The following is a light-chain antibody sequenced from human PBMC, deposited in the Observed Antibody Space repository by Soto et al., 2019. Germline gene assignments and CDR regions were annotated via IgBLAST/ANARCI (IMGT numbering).Light chain of an antibody. V-gene: IGLV1-40*01. CDR1: SSNIGAGYD. Sequence: QSVLTQPPSVSGAPGQRVTISCTGSSSNIGAGYDVHWYQQLPGTAPKLLIYGNSNRPSGVPDRFSGSKSGTSASLAITGLQAEDESFYYCQSSESCPRCPSVFGTGTKVT. J-gene: IGLJ1*01. CDR3: QSSESCPRCPSV. CDR2: GNS.